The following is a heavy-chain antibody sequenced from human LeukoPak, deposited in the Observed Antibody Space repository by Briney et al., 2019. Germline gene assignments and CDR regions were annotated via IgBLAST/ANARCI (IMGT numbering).Heavy chain of an antibody. CDR3: ARALDSSGWRYYFDN. CDR1: GGSISSNNW. J-gene: IGHJ4*02. Sequence: SETLPLTCAVSGGSISSNNWWSWVRQPPGKGLEWIGEIYHSGNTNYNPSLKSRVTMSVDKSKNQFSLKLNSVTAADTAVYYCARALDSSGWRYYFDNWGQGTLVTVSS. D-gene: IGHD6-19*01. V-gene: IGHV4-4*02. CDR2: IYHSGNT.